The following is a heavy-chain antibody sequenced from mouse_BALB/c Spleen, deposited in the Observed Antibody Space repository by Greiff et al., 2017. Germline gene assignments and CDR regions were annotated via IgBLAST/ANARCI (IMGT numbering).Heavy chain of an antibody. CDR2: ISSGGSYT. Sequence: EVKVVESGGDLVKPGGSLKLSCAASGFTFSSYGMSWVRQTPDKRLEWVATISSGGSYTYYPDSVKGRFTISRDIAKNTLYLQMSSLKAEDTAMYYCARGPEDYDGKAMDYWGQGTSVTVSS. V-gene: IGHV5-6*01. J-gene: IGHJ4*01. CDR1: GFTFSSYG. CDR3: ARGPEDYDGKAMDY. D-gene: IGHD2-4*01.